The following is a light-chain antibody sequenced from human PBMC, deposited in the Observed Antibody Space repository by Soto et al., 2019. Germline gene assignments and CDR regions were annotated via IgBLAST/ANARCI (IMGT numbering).Light chain of an antibody. CDR2: AAS. CDR3: QQTYRAPLT. CDR1: QNINRY. J-gene: IGKJ4*01. Sequence: DIQMTPSPSSLSASVGARVTITCRASQNINRYLNWYQQKPGKAPKLLIHAASSLQSGVPSRFSGSGSGTDYTLTISSLQPEDFATYYCQQTYRAPLTFGGGTKVEIK. V-gene: IGKV1-39*01.